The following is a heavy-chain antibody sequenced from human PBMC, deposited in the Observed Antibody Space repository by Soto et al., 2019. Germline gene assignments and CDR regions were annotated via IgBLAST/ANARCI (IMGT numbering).Heavy chain of an antibody. CDR3: ARAFTGIAVAGYFFDY. CDR1: GGTFSSYA. J-gene: IGHJ4*02. V-gene: IGHV1-69*06. D-gene: IGHD6-19*01. CDR2: IIPIFGTA. Sequence: QVQLVQSGAEVKKPGSSVKVSCKASGGTFSSYAISWVRQAPGQGLEWMGGIIPIFGTANYAQKFQGRVTITADKSTSTAYMELSSLRSEHTAVYYCARAFTGIAVAGYFFDYWGQGTLVTVSS.